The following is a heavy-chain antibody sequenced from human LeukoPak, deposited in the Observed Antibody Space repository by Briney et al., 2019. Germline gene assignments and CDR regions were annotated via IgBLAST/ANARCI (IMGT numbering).Heavy chain of an antibody. J-gene: IGHJ4*02. CDR3: ATTKYYDFWSGYYTENYFDY. D-gene: IGHD3-3*01. CDR2: IYYGGST. Sequence: PSETLSLTCTVSGGSISSYYWSWIRQPPGKGLEWIGYIYYGGSTNYNPSLKSRATISVDTSKNQFSLKLSSVTAADTAVYYCATTKYYDFWSGYYTENYFDYWGQGTLVTVSS. V-gene: IGHV4-59*01. CDR1: GGSISSYY.